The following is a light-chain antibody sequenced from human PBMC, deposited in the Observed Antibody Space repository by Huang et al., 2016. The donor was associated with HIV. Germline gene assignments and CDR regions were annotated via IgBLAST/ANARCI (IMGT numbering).Light chain of an antibody. CDR1: QSLSSSY. Sequence: EIVLTQSPATLSLSAGERATLSGGASQSLSSSYLAWYQQKHGLAPRLLIYDASNSATGIPDRISGSGSGTVFTLTISRLEPEDFAVYYCQQYGSSPLTFGGGTKVEIK. J-gene: IGKJ4*01. V-gene: IGKV3D-20*01. CDR2: DAS. CDR3: QQYGSSPLT.